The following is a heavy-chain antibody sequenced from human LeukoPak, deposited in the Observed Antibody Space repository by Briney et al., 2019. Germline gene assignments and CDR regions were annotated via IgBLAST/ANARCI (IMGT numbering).Heavy chain of an antibody. D-gene: IGHD3-9*01. CDR3: ARTKKADILTGYFPDY. CDR1: GGSISSSSYY. CDR2: IYYSGST. J-gene: IGHJ4*02. Sequence: PSETLSLTCTVSGGSISSSSYYWGWIRQPPGKGLEWIGSIYYSGSTYYNPSLKSRVTISVDTSKNKFSLKLSSVTAADTAVYYCARTKKADILTGYFPDYWGQGTLVTVSS. V-gene: IGHV4-39*07.